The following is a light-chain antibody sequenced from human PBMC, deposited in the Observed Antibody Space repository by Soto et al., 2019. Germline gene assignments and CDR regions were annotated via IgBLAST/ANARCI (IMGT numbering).Light chain of an antibody. Sequence: QSVLTQPPSASGTPGQTVTISCSGSGSNIGENAVNWYQHLQGTTPPLLIYSNALRPSGVPHRFSGSKSGTAGSLAISVLQSEDEAHYYCAAWDDSLKAMLFGGGTKLTVL. CDR1: GSNIGENA. CDR2: SNA. V-gene: IGLV1-44*01. J-gene: IGLJ3*02. CDR3: AAWDDSLKAML.